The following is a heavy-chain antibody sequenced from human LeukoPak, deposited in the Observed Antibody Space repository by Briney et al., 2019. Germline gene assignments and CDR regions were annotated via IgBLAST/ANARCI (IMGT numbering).Heavy chain of an antibody. D-gene: IGHD6-19*01. CDR3: ARAPTGYSSGWYDY. J-gene: IGHJ4*02. CDR2: INPNSGGT. CDR1: GYTFTGYY. V-gene: IGHV1-2*02. Sequence: ASVKVSCKSSGYTFTGYYMHWVRPAPGQGLEWMGWINPNSGGTNYAQKFQGRVTMTRDTSISTAYMELSRLRSDDTAVYYCARAPTGYSSGWYDYWGQGSLVSVSS.